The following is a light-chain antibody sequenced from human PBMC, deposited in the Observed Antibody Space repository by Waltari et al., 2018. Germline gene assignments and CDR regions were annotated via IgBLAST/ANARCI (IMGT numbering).Light chain of an antibody. CDR1: QSISTY. CDR2: AAS. V-gene: IGKV1-39*01. Sequence: DIQMTQSPSSLAVSVGDRVTITCRASQSISTYVNWYQQKPGKVPKVLIYAASSLHSGVPSRFSGSGSGADFTLTISSLQPEDFATYNCQQSYSTPFAFGPGTIVDIK. CDR3: QQSYSTPFA. J-gene: IGKJ3*01.